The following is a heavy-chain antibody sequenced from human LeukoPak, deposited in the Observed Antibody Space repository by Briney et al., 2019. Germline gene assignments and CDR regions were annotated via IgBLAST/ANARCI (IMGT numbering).Heavy chain of an antibody. CDR1: GGSISSISNY. V-gene: IGHV4-39*01. CDR2: VSHSGST. J-gene: IGHJ4*02. D-gene: IGHD1-26*01. CDR3: ARLTPYSGSPLDDY. Sequence: PSETLSLTCTVSGGSISSISNYWGWIRQPPGKGLEYIGSVSHSGSTYYNPSLKSRVTMSADTSKNQFSLKLSSVTAADTAVYYCARLTPYSGSPLDDYWGQGTLVTVSS.